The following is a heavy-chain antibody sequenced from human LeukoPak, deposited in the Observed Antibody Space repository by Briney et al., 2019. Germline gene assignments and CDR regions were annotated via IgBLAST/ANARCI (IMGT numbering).Heavy chain of an antibody. CDR3: ARVFGSGWGYDAFDI. J-gene: IGHJ3*02. CDR2: ISSSSSTI. D-gene: IGHD6-19*01. CDR1: GFTFSSYS. Sequence: GGSLRLSCVASGFTFSSYSMNWVRQAPGKGLEWVSYISSSSSTIYYADSVKGRFSISRDNAKNSLYLQMNSLRAEDTAVYYCARVFGSGWGYDAFDIWGQGTMVTVSS. V-gene: IGHV3-48*01.